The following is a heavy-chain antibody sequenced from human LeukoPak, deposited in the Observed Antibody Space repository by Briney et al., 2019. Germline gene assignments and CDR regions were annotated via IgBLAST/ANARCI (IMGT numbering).Heavy chain of an antibody. J-gene: IGHJ4*02. D-gene: IGHD3-10*01. V-gene: IGHV1-46*01. Sequence: GASVTVSCKASGYTFTSYFMHWVRQAPGQGLEWMGIINPSGGSTSYAQKFQGRVTMTRDMSTSTVYMELSSLRSEDTAVYYCARVSHSGSYGFVYYFDYWGQGTLVTVSS. CDR3: ARVSHSGSYGFVYYFDY. CDR2: INPSGGST. CDR1: GYTFTSYF.